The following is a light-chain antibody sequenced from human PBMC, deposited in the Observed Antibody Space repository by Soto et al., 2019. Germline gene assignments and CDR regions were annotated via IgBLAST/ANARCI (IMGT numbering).Light chain of an antibody. Sequence: EIVLTQSPATLSVSPGDRATLSCRASQSIGKNLAWYQHRPGRAPRLLIYGASNRASGIPARFSGGGSGTDFTLTISSLQPEDVAVYYCHQYGRSPYTFGQGTKLEIK. CDR1: QSIGKN. J-gene: IGKJ2*01. V-gene: IGKV3-15*01. CDR2: GAS. CDR3: HQYGRSPYT.